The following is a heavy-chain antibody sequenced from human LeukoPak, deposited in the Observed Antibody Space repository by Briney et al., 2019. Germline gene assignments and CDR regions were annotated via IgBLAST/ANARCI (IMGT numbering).Heavy chain of an antibody. CDR2: ITSSGTYI. J-gene: IGHJ6*03. Sequence: GGSLRLSCAASGFIFSSYSMNWVRQAPGKAMDWVSSITSSGTYIFYADSVKGRFTISRDNAKNSLYLQMDSLGPEDTAVYYCARDPYSGNYGNDYYYYMDVWGKGTTVTISS. D-gene: IGHD1-26*01. CDR1: GFIFSSYS. CDR3: ARDPYSGNYGNDYYYYMDV. V-gene: IGHV3-21*01.